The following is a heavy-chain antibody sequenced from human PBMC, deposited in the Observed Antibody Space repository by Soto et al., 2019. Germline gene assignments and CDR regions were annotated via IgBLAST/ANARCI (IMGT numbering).Heavy chain of an antibody. CDR1: GFTFSDYY. J-gene: IGHJ4*02. Sequence: GGSLRLSCAASGFTFSDYYMSWIRQAPGKGLEWVSYISSSGSTIYYADSVKGRFTISRDNAKNSLYLQMNSLRAEDTAVYYCARDDCSSTSCCFDYWGQGTLVTVSS. CDR2: ISSSGSTI. V-gene: IGHV3-11*01. CDR3: ARDDCSSTSCCFDY. D-gene: IGHD2-2*01.